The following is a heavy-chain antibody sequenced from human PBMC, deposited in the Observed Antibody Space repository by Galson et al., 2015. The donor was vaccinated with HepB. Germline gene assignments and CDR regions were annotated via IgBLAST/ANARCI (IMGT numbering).Heavy chain of an antibody. CDR3: ARDNDYYGSGNCFDY. CDR2: ISSSSSYI. Sequence: SLRLSCAASGFTFSNYKVHWVRQAPGKGLEWVSSISSSSSYIYSADSVKGRLPIYRDNAKNSLYLQMTSLRAEETAVYYCARDNDYYGSGNCFDYWGQGTLVTVSS. J-gene: IGHJ4*02. V-gene: IGHV3-21*01. CDR1: GFTFSNYK. D-gene: IGHD3-10*01.